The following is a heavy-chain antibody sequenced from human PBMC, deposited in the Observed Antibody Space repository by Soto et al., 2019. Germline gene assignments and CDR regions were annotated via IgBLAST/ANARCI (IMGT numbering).Heavy chain of an antibody. V-gene: IGHV3-23*01. CDR1: GFTFSSYA. CDR3: AGRFSSSSTYYGMDV. D-gene: IGHD6-6*01. Sequence: EVQLLASGGGLVQPGGSLRLSCAASGFTFSSYAMSWVRQAPGKGLEWVSAISGSGGSTYYADSVKGRFTISRDNSKNTLDLQMNSLRAADTAVYYCAGRFSSSSTYYGMDVWGQGTTVTVSS. CDR2: ISGSGGST. J-gene: IGHJ6*02.